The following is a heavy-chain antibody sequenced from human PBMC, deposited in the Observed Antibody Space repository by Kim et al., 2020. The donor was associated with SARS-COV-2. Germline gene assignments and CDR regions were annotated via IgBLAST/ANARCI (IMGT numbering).Heavy chain of an antibody. CDR3: ARGAFQGNIT. J-gene: IGHJ5*02. D-gene: IGHD1-20*01. Sequence: SLKVSCKASGGTFSSYAISWVRQAPGQGLEWMGRIIPILGIANYAQKFQGRVTITADKSTSTAYMELSSLRSEDTAVYYCARGAFQGNITWGQGTLVTV. V-gene: IGHV1-69*04. CDR2: IIPILGIA. CDR1: GGTFSSYA.